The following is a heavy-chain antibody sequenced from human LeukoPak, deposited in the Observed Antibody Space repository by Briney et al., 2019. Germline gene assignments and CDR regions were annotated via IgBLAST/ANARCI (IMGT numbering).Heavy chain of an antibody. CDR2: ISTSGNSI. CDR1: GFNFISYD. CDR3: ARGYSSSSANLYFDY. Sequence: PGGSLRLSCEASGFNFISYDMNWVRQAPGKGLEWISYISTSGNSIFYADSVKGRFTISRDNSKNTLYLQMNSLRAEDTAVYYCARGYSSSSANLYFDYWGQGTLVTVSS. V-gene: IGHV3-48*01. J-gene: IGHJ4*02. D-gene: IGHD6-6*01.